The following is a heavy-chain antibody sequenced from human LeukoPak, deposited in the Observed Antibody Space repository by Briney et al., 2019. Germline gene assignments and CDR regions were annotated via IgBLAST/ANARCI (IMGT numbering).Heavy chain of an antibody. D-gene: IGHD2-15*01. Sequence: PGGSLRLSCAASGLTFSTYAMTWVRQAPGKGLEWVSVISGSGGTTYYADSVKGRFTLSRDNSKNTLYLQMHSLRAEDTAVYYCAKSIGGVVVVAADYWGQGTLVTVSS. J-gene: IGHJ4*02. CDR2: ISGSGGTT. CDR3: AKSIGGVVVVAADY. CDR1: GLTFSTYA. V-gene: IGHV3-23*01.